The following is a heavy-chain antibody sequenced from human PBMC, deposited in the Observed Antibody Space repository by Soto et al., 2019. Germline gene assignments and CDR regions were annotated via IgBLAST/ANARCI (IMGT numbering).Heavy chain of an antibody. Sequence: EVQLLESGGGLVQPGGSLRLSCAASGFTFSSYAMSWVRQAPGKGLEWVSAISGSGGSTYYADSVKGRFTISRDNSKNTLYLQMNRLRAEDTAVYYCANNYCSGGSCYSGLFMFDAFDIWGQGTMVTVSS. D-gene: IGHD2-15*01. CDR1: GFTFSSYA. CDR3: ANNYCSGGSCYSGLFMFDAFDI. CDR2: ISGSGGST. V-gene: IGHV3-23*01. J-gene: IGHJ3*02.